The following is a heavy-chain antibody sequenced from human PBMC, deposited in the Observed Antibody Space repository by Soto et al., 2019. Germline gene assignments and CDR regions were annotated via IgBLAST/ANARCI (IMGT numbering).Heavy chain of an antibody. CDR3: ASDCGDKIEMATIRDWFDP. J-gene: IGHJ5*02. CDR1: GFTFSSYA. V-gene: IGHV3-30-3*01. CDR2: ISYDGSNK. D-gene: IGHD5-12*01. Sequence: QVQLVESGGGVVQPGRSLRLSCAASGFTFSSYAMHWVRQAPGKGLEWVAVISYDGSNKYYADSVKGRFTISRDNSKNTLYLQMHSLRAEDTAVSDCASDCGDKIEMATIRDWFDPWGQGTLVTVSS.